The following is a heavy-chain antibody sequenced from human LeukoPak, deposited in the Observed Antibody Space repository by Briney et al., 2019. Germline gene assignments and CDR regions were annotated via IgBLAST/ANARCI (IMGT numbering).Heavy chain of an antibody. D-gene: IGHD1-1*01. CDR3: ARVYTWNDGAFDI. CDR1: GGSISSSNW. J-gene: IGHJ3*02. CDR2: IYHSGST. Sequence: KPSGTLSLTCAVSGGSISSSNWWSWVRQPPGKGLEWIGEIYHSGSTNYNPSLKSRVTISVDKSKKQFSLKVNSVTAADTAVYYCARVYTWNDGAFDIWGQGTMVTVSS. V-gene: IGHV4-4*02.